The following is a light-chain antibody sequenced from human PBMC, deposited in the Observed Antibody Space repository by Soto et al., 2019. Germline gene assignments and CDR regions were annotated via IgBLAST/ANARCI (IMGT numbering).Light chain of an antibody. V-gene: IGLV1-47*02. Sequence: QPVLTQPPSASGTPGQRVTISCSGGSSNIETHDIYWHQQLPGSAPKLLIYSNDQRPSGVPDRFSASKSGTSASLAISGLRSEDEAEYFCATWDDSLSGVVFGGGTKVTVL. CDR3: ATWDDSLSGVV. J-gene: IGLJ2*01. CDR1: SSNIETHD. CDR2: SND.